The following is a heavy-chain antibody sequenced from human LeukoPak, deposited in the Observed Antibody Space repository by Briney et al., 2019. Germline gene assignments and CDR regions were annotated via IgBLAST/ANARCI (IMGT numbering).Heavy chain of an antibody. J-gene: IGHJ3*02. D-gene: IGHD5-18*01. CDR3: ARGLAVDTAMVTSPGAFDI. CDR2: ISSNGGST. CDR1: GFTFSSYE. Sequence: PGGSLRLSCAASGFTFSSYEMNWVRQAPGKGLEYVSAISSNGGSTYYANSVKGRFTISRDNSKNTLYLQMGSLRAEDMAVYYCARGLAVDTAMVTSPGAFDIWGQGTMVTVSS. V-gene: IGHV3-64*01.